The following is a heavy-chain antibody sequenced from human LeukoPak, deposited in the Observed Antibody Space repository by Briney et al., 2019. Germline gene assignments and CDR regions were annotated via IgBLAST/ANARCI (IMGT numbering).Heavy chain of an antibody. V-gene: IGHV4-34*01. CDR2: INHSGST. CDR1: GGSFSAYY. J-gene: IGHJ3*02. Sequence: SETLSLTCAVYGGSFSAYYWSWIRQPPGKGLEWIGEINHSGSTNYNPSLKSRVTISVDTSKNQFSLRLSSVTAADTAVYYCAREASGIWGQGTMVTVSS. CDR3: AREASGI.